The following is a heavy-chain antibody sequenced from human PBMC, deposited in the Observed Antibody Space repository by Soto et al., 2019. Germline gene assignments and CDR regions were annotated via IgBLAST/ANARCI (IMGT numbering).Heavy chain of an antibody. Sequence: EVQLWESGGGFVQPGGSLRLSCAATGFSFAGYALTWVRQAPGKGLEWLSAISGGGGSTYYADSVRGRFSISRDVSGNTLYLQMNSLRPEDTAVYYCAKGGLGDYYYYAMDVWGQGTTVTVSS. J-gene: IGHJ6*02. CDR2: ISGGGGST. CDR3: AKGGLGDYYYYAMDV. D-gene: IGHD3-16*01. CDR1: GFSFAGYA. V-gene: IGHV3-23*01.